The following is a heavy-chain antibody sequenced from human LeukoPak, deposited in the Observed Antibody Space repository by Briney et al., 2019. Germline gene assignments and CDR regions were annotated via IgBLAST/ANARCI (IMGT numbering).Heavy chain of an antibody. CDR2: IYYSGST. CDR1: GGSISSYY. J-gene: IGHJ6*03. D-gene: IGHD2-15*01. V-gene: IGHV4-59*01. Sequence: PSETLSLTCTVSGGSISSYYWSWIRQPPGKGLEWIGYIYYSGSTNYNPSLKSRVTISVDTSKNQFSLKLSSVTAADTAVYYCARGVSGGVFYYYYYMDVWGKGTTVTVSS. CDR3: ARGVSGGVFYYYYYMDV.